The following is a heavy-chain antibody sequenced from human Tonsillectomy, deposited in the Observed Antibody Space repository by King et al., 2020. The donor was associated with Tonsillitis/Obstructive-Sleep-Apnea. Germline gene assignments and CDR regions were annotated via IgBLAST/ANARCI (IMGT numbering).Heavy chain of an antibody. CDR1: GFTFSSYG. D-gene: IGHD2-8*01. CDR3: ARDEMRCKESDAFDI. J-gene: IGHJ3*02. Sequence: VQLVESGGGVVQPGRSLRLSCAASGFTFSSYGMNWVRQAPGKGLEWVAVIWYDGSNKYYADSVKGRFTISRDNSKNTLYLQMNSLRAEDTAVYYCARDEMRCKESDAFDIWGQGTMVTVSS. V-gene: IGHV3-33*01. CDR2: IWYDGSNK.